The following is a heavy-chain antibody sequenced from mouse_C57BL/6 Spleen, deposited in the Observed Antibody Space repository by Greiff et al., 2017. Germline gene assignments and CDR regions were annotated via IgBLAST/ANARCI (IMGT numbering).Heavy chain of an antibody. Sequence: EVMLVESGGGLVQPGGSLSLSCAASGFTFTGYYMSWVRQPPGKALEWFGFISNKANGYTTEYSASVKGRFTISRDNSQSILYLQMNALRAEDSATYYCARRYYYGGYFDVWGTGTTVTVSS. J-gene: IGHJ1*03. D-gene: IGHD1-1*01. V-gene: IGHV7-3*01. CDR2: ISNKANGYTT. CDR1: GFTFTGYY. CDR3: ARRYYYGGYFDV.